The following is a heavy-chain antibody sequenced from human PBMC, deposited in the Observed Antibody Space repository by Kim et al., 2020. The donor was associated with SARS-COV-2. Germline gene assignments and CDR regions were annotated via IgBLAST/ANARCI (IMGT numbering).Heavy chain of an antibody. CDR1: GFTFSTYY. V-gene: IGHV3-11*05. Sequence: GGSLRLSCAASGFTFSTYYMSWIRQAPGKGLEWVSYISSSSSYTNYADSVKGRFTISRDNAKNTLYLQMNSLRAEDTAVYYCARGYSSTSGVDYWGQGTLVTVSS. J-gene: IGHJ4*02. CDR3: ARGYSSTSGVDY. CDR2: ISSSSSYT. D-gene: IGHD6-6*01.